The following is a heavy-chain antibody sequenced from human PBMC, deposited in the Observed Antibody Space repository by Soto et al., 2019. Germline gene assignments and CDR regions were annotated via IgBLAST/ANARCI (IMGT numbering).Heavy chain of an antibody. V-gene: IGHV4-59*01. J-gene: IGHJ4*02. CDR2: IYYSGST. Sequence: SETLSLTCTVSGGSISSYNWSWLRQPPGKGLEWIGYIYYSGSTNYNPSLKSRVTISVDTSKNQFSLKLSSVTAADTAVYYCARVQAGTIDYWGQGALVTVSS. D-gene: IGHD1-1*01. CDR1: GGSISSYN. CDR3: ARVQAGTIDY.